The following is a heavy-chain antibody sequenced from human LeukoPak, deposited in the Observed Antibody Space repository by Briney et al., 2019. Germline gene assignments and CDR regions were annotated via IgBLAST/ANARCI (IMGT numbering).Heavy chain of an antibody. V-gene: IGHV3-30-3*01. Sequence: GGSLRLSCAAPGFTFSSFSMHWVRQAPGKGLEWVAVISYDGSSKYYADSVKGRFTISRDNSKNTLYLQMNSLRAEDTAVYYCARNDYGAYYFDYWGQGTLVTVSS. D-gene: IGHD4-17*01. CDR2: ISYDGSSK. CDR1: GFTFSSFS. CDR3: ARNDYGAYYFDY. J-gene: IGHJ4*02.